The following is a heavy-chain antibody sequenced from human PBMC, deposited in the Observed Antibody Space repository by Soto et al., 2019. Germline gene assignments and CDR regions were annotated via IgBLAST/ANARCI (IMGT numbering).Heavy chain of an antibody. CDR1: GLTFSNYW. Sequence: GGSPKLSYAAPGLTFSNYWVHWVRQPPGKGLVWVSHINSDGSSTTYADSVKGRFTGSRDNAKNTLYLQLNSLRAEDTAVYYLARPRVFESYDGLDGWGKGTTVTVYS. J-gene: IGHJ6*04. V-gene: IGHV3-74*01. D-gene: IGHD3-16*02. CDR3: ARPRVFESYDGLDG. CDR2: INSDGSST.